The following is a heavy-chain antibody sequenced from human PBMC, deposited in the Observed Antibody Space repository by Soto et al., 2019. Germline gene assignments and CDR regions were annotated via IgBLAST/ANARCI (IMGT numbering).Heavy chain of an antibody. D-gene: IGHD2-15*01. CDR3: ARGIDAYCSGGSCYVGPNGDY. CDR1: GYTFTSYD. Sequence: ASVKVSCKASGYTFTSYDINWVRQATGQGLEWMGWMNPNSGNTGYAQKFQGRVTMTRNTSISTAYMELSSLRSEDTAVYYCARGIDAYCSGGSCYVGPNGDYWGQGTLVTVSS. J-gene: IGHJ4*02. V-gene: IGHV1-8*01. CDR2: MNPNSGNT.